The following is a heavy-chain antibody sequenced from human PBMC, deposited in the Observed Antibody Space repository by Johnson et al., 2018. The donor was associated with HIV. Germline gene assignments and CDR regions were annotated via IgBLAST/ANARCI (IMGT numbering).Heavy chain of an antibody. J-gene: IGHJ3*02. Sequence: VQLVESGGVVVQPGGSLRLSCAASGFTFDDYTMHWVRQAPGKGLEWVSLISWDGGSTYYVDSVKGRLTISRDNSKTTLYLQMNSLRAGDTAVYFCARGKDMAGTGAFDIWGQGTMVTVSS. CDR3: ARGKDMAGTGAFDI. V-gene: IGHV3-43*01. CDR2: ISWDGGST. D-gene: IGHD6-19*01. CDR1: GFTFDDYT.